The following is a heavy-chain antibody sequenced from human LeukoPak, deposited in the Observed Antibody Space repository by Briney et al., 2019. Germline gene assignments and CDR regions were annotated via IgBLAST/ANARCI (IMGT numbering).Heavy chain of an antibody. CDR1: GYTFTGYY. CDR2: INPNSGGT. J-gene: IGHJ4*02. Sequence: GASVKVSCKASGYTFTGYYMHWVRQAPGEGPEWVGWINPNSGGTNYAQKFQGRVTMTRDTSISTAYMELSRLRSDDTAVYYCAREVATGLYYFDYWGQGTLVTVSS. CDR3: AREVATGLYYFDY. D-gene: IGHD6-13*01. V-gene: IGHV1-2*02.